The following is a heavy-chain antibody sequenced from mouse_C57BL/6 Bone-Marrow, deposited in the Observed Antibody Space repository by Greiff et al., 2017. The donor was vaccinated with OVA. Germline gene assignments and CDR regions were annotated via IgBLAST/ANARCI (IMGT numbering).Heavy chain of an antibody. Sequence: EVKLVESGGDLVKPGGSLKLYCAASGFTFSSYGMSWVRQTPDKRLEWVATISSGGSYTYYPDSVKGRFTISRDNAKNTLYLQMSSLKSEDTAMYYCARVYYGSFAYWGQGTLVTVSA. CDR2: ISSGGSYT. D-gene: IGHD1-1*01. CDR1: GFTFSSYG. J-gene: IGHJ3*01. CDR3: ARVYYGSFAY. V-gene: IGHV5-6*01.